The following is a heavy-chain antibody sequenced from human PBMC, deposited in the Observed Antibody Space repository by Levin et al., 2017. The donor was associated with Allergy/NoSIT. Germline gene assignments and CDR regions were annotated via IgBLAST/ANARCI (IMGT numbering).Heavy chain of an antibody. Sequence: GGSLRLSCAASGFTFSSYAMNWVRQAPGKGLEWVSTKRSGGGDTHYADSVKGRFTVSRDNSKNTLYLQMNSLRAEDTALYYCTRCNLLGGASVWCHWFGPWGQGTLVTVSS. CDR1: GFTFSSYA. D-gene: IGHD6-19*01. CDR2: KRSGGGDT. CDR3: TRCNLLGGASVWCHWFGP. J-gene: IGHJ5*02. V-gene: IGHV3-23*01.